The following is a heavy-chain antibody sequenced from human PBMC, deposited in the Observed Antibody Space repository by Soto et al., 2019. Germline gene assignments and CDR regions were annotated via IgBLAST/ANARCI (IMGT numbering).Heavy chain of an antibody. CDR3: AKGERYPPSHDAFDI. CDR2: ISGSGGST. V-gene: IGHV3-23*01. D-gene: IGHD3-9*01. Sequence: GGSLRLSCAASGFTFSSYAMSWVRQAPGKGLEWVSAISGSGGSTYYADSVKGRFTISRGNSKNTLYLQMNSLRAEDTAVYYCAKGERYPPSHDAFDIWGQGTMVTVSS. J-gene: IGHJ3*02. CDR1: GFTFSSYA.